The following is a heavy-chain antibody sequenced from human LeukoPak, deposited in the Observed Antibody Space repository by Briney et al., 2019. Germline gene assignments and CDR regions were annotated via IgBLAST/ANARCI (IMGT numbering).Heavy chain of an antibody. V-gene: IGHV3-74*01. D-gene: IGHD6-13*01. J-gene: IGHJ4*02. CDR2: INSDGSST. CDR1: GFTFSSYW. CDR3: ARGGIAAGTTTPFDY. Sequence: GGSLRLSCAASGFTFSSYWMHWVRQAPGKGLVWVSRINSDGSSTSYADSVKGRFTISRDNAKNTLYLQMNSLRAEDTAVYYCARGGIAAGTTTPFDYWGQGTLVTVSS.